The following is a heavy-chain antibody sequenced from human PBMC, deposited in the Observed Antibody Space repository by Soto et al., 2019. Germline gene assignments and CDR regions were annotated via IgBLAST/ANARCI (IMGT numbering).Heavy chain of an antibody. J-gene: IGHJ4*02. Sequence: QVQLVESGGGVVQPGRSLRLSCAASGFTFSSYGMHWVRQAPGKGLEWVAVIWYDGSNKYYADSVKGRFTISRDNSKNTLYLKMNSLRAEDTAVYYCARSPYGSGSYCDYWGQGTLVTVSS. D-gene: IGHD3-10*01. CDR3: ARSPYGSGSYCDY. CDR1: GFTFSSYG. CDR2: IWYDGSNK. V-gene: IGHV3-33*01.